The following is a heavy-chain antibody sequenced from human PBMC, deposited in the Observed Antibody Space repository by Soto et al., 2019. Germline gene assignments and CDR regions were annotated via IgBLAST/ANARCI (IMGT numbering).Heavy chain of an antibody. CDR2: IYSDVYSAGTT. CDR1: GFTFSSYG. D-gene: IGHD3-3*01. Sequence: GGSLRLSCAASGFTFSSYGMHWVRQAPGKGLEWVAVIYSDVYSAGTTYYADSVKGRFTIFRDNSKNTLYLQMDSLRAEDTAVYFCAKGRKPDHDDGLCAFDSWGQGVLVTVSS. CDR3: AKGRKPDHDDGLCAFDS. J-gene: IGHJ4*02. V-gene: IGHV3-NL1*01.